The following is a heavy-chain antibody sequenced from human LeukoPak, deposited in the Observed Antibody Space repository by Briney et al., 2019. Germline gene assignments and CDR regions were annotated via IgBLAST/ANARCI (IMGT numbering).Heavy chain of an antibody. CDR1: GGSISSYY. J-gene: IGHJ4*02. CDR3: ARGELLWFN. V-gene: IGHV4-59*01. D-gene: IGHD3-10*01. Sequence: SETLSLTCTVSGGSISSYYWSWIRQPPGKGLEWIGYIYYSGSTNYNPSLESRVTISVDTSKNQFSLKLSSVTAADTAVYYCARGELLWFNWGQGTLVTVSS. CDR2: IYYSGST.